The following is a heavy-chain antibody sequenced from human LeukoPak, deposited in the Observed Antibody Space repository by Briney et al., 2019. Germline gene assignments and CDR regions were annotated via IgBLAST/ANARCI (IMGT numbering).Heavy chain of an antibody. CDR3: ARHAHDSGESHFDY. CDR1: GGSISSGGYY. J-gene: IGHJ4*02. CDR2: IYYSGST. V-gene: IGHV4-31*03. Sequence: SQTLSLTCTVSGGSISSGGYYWSWIRQHPGKGLEWIGYIYYSGSTNYNPSLKSRVTISVDTSKNQFSLKLSSVTAADTAVYYCARHAHDSGESHFDYWGQGTLVTVSS. D-gene: IGHD4-17*01.